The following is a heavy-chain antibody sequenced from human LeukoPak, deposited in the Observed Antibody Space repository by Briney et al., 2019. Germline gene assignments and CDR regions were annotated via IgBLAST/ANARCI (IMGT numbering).Heavy chain of an antibody. J-gene: IGHJ4*02. D-gene: IGHD1-14*01. CDR3: AKPAKTDYADY. V-gene: IGHV3-30*04. CDR1: GFTFSNYA. CDR2: ISYDGSYK. Sequence: GRSLRLSCAASGFTFSNYAMHWVRQAPGKGLEWMAIISYDGSYKYYADSVKGRFTISRDNSKNTLYLQMNSLRAEDTAVYYCAKPAKTDYADYWGQGTLVTVSS.